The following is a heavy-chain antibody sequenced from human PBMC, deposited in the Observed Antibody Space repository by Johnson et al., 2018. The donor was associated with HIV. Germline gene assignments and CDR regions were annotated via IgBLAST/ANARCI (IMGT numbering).Heavy chain of an antibody. CDR3: ARVAQSIAAHPEAFDI. CDR2: IYSGGST. CDR1: GLTFSSYG. D-gene: IGHD6-6*01. Sequence: QVQLVESGGGVVQPGRSLRLSCAASGLTFSSYGMHWVRQAPGKGLEWVAVIYSGGSTYYADSVKGRFTISRDNSKNTLYLQMNSLRAEDTAVYYCARVAQSIAAHPEAFDIWGQGTMVTVSS. J-gene: IGHJ3*02. V-gene: IGHV3-NL1*01.